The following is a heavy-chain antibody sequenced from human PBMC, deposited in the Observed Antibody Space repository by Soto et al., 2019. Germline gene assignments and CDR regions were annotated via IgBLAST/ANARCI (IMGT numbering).Heavy chain of an antibody. CDR2: INPSGGST. D-gene: IGHD2-2*01. Sequence: ASVKVSCKASGYTFTSYYMHWVRQAPGQGLEWMGIINPSGGSTSYAQKFQGRVTMTRDTSTSTVYMELSSLRSEDTAVYYCARSDPLSVVVPAAINAFDYWGQRTLVPVSS. J-gene: IGHJ4*02. CDR1: GYTFTSYY. CDR3: ARSDPLSVVVPAAINAFDY. V-gene: IGHV1-46*01.